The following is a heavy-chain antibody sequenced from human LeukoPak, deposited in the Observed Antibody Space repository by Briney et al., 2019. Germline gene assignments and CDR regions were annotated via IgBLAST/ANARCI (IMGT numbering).Heavy chain of an antibody. J-gene: IGHJ6*03. CDR1: EFTFSSYA. D-gene: IGHD1-1*01. CDR3: AREFSLRGLVGTGSSYYYYYMDV. V-gene: IGHV3-23*01. Sequence: GGSLRLSCAASEFTFSSYAMSWVRQAPGKGLEWVSAISGSGGSTYYADSVKGRFTISRDNSKNTLYLQMNSLRAEDTAVYYCAREFSLRGLVGTGSSYYYYYMDVWGKGTTVTVSS. CDR2: ISGSGGST.